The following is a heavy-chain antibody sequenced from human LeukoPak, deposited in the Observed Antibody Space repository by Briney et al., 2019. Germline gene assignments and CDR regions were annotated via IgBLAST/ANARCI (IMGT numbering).Heavy chain of an antibody. Sequence: GGSPRLSCAASGFSFSGYAMNWVRQAPGKGRGWGSAISGSGGIIFYGDSVKGRFTISRDHSKNTLYLQMNSLRAEDTAVYYCAKVLGSRIAVSDPFDYWGQGTLVTVSS. V-gene: IGHV3-23*01. CDR3: AKVLGSRIAVSDPFDY. J-gene: IGHJ4*02. D-gene: IGHD6-19*01. CDR1: GFSFSGYA. CDR2: ISGSGGII.